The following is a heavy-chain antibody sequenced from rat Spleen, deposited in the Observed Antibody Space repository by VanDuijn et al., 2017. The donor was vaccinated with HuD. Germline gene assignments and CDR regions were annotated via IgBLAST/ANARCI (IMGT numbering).Heavy chain of an antibody. Sequence: EVKLVESGGGLVQPGRSFKLSCAASGFTFSNYGMAWVRQAPTKGLEWVASISYDGSSTYYRDSVKGRFTVSRDNTKSTLYLLMNSLRSEDPATYYCARPSNWEPYYFDYWGQGVMVTVSS. J-gene: IGHJ2*01. CDR1: GFTFSNYG. D-gene: IGHD5-1*01. CDR2: ISYDGSST. CDR3: ARPSNWEPYYFDY. V-gene: IGHV5-29*01.